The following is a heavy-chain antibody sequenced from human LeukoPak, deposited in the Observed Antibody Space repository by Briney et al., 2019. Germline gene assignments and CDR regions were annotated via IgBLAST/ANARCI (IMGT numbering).Heavy chain of an antibody. J-gene: IGHJ6*04. CDR2: ISSSGSTI. V-gene: IGHV3-48*04. CDR1: GFTFSSYS. D-gene: IGHD3-10*02. CDR3: AELGITMIGGV. Sequence: GGSLRLSCAASGFTFSSYSMNWVRQAPGKGLGWVSYISSSGSTIYYADSVKGRFTISRGNAKNSLYLQMNSLRAEDTAVYYCAELGITMIGGVWGKGTTVTISS.